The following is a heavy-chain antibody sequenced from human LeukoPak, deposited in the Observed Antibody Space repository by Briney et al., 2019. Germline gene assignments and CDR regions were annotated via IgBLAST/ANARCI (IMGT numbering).Heavy chain of an antibody. CDR2: IASDGSST. CDR1: GFTFSSYW. D-gene: IGHD4-23*01. Sequence: GGSLRLSCVASGFTFSSYWMNWVRQAPGKGLVWVSRIASDGSSTTYADSVKGRFSISRDNAKNTLYLQMNSLRVEDTAVYYCARGRPHGNDYWGQGTLVTVSS. J-gene: IGHJ4*02. V-gene: IGHV3-74*01. CDR3: ARGRPHGNDY.